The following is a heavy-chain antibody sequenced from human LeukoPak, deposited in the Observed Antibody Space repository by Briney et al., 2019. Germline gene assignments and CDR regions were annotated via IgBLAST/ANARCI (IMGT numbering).Heavy chain of an antibody. Sequence: ASVKVSCKTSGYTFTGHYIFWVRQAPGQGLEWMGWINPNSGGTNYAQKFQGRVTMTRDTSISTAYIELSSLRSDDTAVYYCARDLEYCGSTSCYTYYFDYWGQGTLVTVSS. J-gene: IGHJ4*02. D-gene: IGHD2-2*02. CDR2: INPNSGGT. V-gene: IGHV1-2*02. CDR1: GYTFTGHY. CDR3: ARDLEYCGSTSCYTYYFDY.